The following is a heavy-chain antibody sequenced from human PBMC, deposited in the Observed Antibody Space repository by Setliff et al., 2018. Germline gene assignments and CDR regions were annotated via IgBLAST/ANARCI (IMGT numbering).Heavy chain of an antibody. V-gene: IGHV4-59*01. CDR3: ARGGYNGYAVFDD. CDR1: SGSISGYY. CDR2: IYYTGSP. Sequence: SETLSLTCTVSSGSISGYYWSWIRQPPGKGLEWIGNIYYTGSPSYSPSLRSRGTISVDTSKNKFSLSLSSVTAADTAVYYCARGGYNGYAVFDDWGQGALVTVSS. D-gene: IGHD5-12*01. J-gene: IGHJ4*02.